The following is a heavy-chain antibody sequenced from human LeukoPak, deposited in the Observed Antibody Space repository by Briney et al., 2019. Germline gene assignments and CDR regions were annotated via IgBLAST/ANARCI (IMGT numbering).Heavy chain of an antibody. CDR1: GGSISSSSYF. V-gene: IGHV4-39*01. D-gene: IGHD3-9*01. CDR3: ARQGYDLLTGYYNIPYYYYFYMDV. Sequence: SETLSLTCTVSGGSISSSSYFWGWIRQPPGKGLEWIGSIYYSGSTYYNPSLRSRVTISLHTSKNQFSLKLSSVTAADTALYFCARQGYDLLTGYYNIPYYYYFYMDVWAKGPQSPSP. CDR2: IYYSGST. J-gene: IGHJ6*03.